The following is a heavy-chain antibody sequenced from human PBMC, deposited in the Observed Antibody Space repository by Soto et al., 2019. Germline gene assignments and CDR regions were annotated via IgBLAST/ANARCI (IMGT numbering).Heavy chain of an antibody. J-gene: IGHJ4*02. CDR3: ARDFRDYGDYAVDY. CDR1: GFTFSSYA. D-gene: IGHD4-17*01. V-gene: IGHV3-30-3*01. Sequence: ESGGGVVQPGRSLRLSCAASGFTFSSYAMHWVRQAPGKGLEWVAVISYDGSNKYYADSVKGRFTISRDNSKNTLYLQMNSLRAEDTAVYYCARDFRDYGDYAVDYWGQGTLVTVSS. CDR2: ISYDGSNK.